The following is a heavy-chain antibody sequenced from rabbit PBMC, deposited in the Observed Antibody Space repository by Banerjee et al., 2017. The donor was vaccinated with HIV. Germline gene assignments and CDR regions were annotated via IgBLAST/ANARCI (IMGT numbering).Heavy chain of an antibody. V-gene: IGHV1S7*01. CDR3: ARDLDDVIGWNFGW. CDR2: IDPLFGTT. CDR1: GFDFSSYG. J-gene: IGHJ6*01. D-gene: IGHD4-1*01. Sequence: LEESGGGLVQPGGSLKLSCKASGFDFSSYGVSWVRQAPGKGLEWIGYIDPLFGTTYYANWVNGRFTISSHSAQHTLYLQLNSLTAADTATYFCARDLDDVIGWNFGWWGPWTLVTVS.